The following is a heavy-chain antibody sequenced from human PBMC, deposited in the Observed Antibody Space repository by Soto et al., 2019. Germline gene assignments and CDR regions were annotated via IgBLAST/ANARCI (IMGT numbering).Heavy chain of an antibody. CDR2: IKYSGTT. CDR3: ARLEGIASIDY. D-gene: IGHD6-13*01. V-gene: IGHV4-39*01. CDR1: GGSTSSSRCH. Sequence: SETLSLTCTVSGGSTSSSRCHWGWIRQPPGKGLEWIASIKYSGTTFYNPSLKSRVTISVDTSKNQFALKLSSVTAADTAVYYCARLEGIASIDYWGQGTLVTVSS. J-gene: IGHJ4*02.